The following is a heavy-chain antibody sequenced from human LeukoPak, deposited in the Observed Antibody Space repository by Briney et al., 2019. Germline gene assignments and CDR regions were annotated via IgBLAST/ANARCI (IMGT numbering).Heavy chain of an antibody. CDR3: ARKVYSSSWYPSDY. Sequence: GGSLRLSCAASGFIFSSYAMSWVRQAPGKGLEWVSAISGSGGSTYYADPVKGRFTISRDNSKNTLYLQMNSLRAEDTAVYYCARKVYSSSWYPSDYWGQGTLVTVSS. D-gene: IGHD6-13*01. CDR1: GFIFSSYA. V-gene: IGHV3-23*01. J-gene: IGHJ4*02. CDR2: ISGSGGST.